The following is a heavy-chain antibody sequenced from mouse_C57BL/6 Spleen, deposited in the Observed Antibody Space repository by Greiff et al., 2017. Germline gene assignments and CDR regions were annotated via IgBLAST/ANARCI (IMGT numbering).Heavy chain of an antibody. CDR1: GFSFNTYA. CDR2: IRSKSNNYAT. CDR3: VRPDYDGSSFDY. Sequence: EVKLVESGGGLVQPKGSLKLSCAASGFSFNTYAMNWVRQAPGKGLEWVARIRSKSNNYATYYADSVKDRFTISRDDSESMLYLQMNNLKTEDTAMYYCVRPDYDGSSFDYWGQGTTLTVSS. V-gene: IGHV10-1*01. J-gene: IGHJ2*01. D-gene: IGHD1-1*01.